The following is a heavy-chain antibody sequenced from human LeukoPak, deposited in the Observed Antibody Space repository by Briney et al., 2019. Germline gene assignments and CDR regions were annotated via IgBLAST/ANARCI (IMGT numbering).Heavy chain of an antibody. J-gene: IGHJ6*04. CDR3: ARGSGTSPYYYYYGMDV. Sequence: ASVKVSCKASGGTFSSYAISWVRQAPGQGLEWMGGIIPIFGTANYAQKFQGRATITADKSTSTAYMELSSLRSEDTAVYYCARGSGTSPYYYYYGMDVWGKGTTVTISS. CDR1: GGTFSSYA. CDR2: IIPIFGTA. D-gene: IGHD2-2*01. V-gene: IGHV1-69*06.